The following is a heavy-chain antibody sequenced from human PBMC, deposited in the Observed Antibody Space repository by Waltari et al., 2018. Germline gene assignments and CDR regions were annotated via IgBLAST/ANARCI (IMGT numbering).Heavy chain of an antibody. D-gene: IGHD3-10*01. CDR3: ARGYGSGSYYKTFDY. J-gene: IGHJ4*02. CDR1: GGSIRSHY. Sequence: QVQLQESGPGLVKPSETLSLTCTVSGGSIRSHYWSWIRQPPGKGLEWIGYIYYSGSTNYNPSLKSRVTISVDTSKNQFSLKLSSVTAADTAVYYCARGYGSGSYYKTFDYWGQGTLVTVSS. CDR2: IYYSGST. V-gene: IGHV4-59*11.